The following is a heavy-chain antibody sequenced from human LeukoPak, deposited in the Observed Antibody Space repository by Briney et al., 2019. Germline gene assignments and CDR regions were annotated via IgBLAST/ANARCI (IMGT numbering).Heavy chain of an antibody. CDR2: IGTAGDT. D-gene: IGHD3-3*01. CDR1: GFTFSSYD. V-gene: IGHV3-13*04. J-gene: IGHJ4*02. Sequence: PGGSLRLSCAASGFTFSSYDMHWVRQATGKGLEWVSAIGTAGDTYYPGSVKGRFTISRENAKNSLYLQMNSLRAGDTAVYYCARPPADRESGYYLYYFDSWGQGTPVTVSS. CDR3: ARPPADRESGYYLYYFDS.